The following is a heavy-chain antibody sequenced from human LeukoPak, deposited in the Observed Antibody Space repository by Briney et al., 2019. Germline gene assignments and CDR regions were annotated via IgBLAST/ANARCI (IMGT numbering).Heavy chain of an antibody. J-gene: IGHJ4*02. V-gene: IGHV3-21*04. D-gene: IGHD6-19*01. CDR2: IRISSNYI. Sequence: PGGSLRLSCTASGFTFSSYAMNWVRQAPGKGLEWVSSIRISSNYIYYADSVKGRFTISRDNAKNSLYLQMNSLRAEDTALYYCARVSDISVAAYFDYWGQGTLVTVSS. CDR1: GFTFSSYA. CDR3: ARVSDISVAAYFDY.